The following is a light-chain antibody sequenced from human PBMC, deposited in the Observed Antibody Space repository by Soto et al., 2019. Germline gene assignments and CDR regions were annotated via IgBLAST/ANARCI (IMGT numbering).Light chain of an antibody. Sequence: IQITQSPCSLSASVGDRVTITCQASRGISSYLAWYQQKPGKAPKLLVYSASTLQSGVPSRFSGSGSGPDFTLTISSLQPEDSATYFCQQLNSYPQTFGQGTRLEIK. CDR2: SAS. CDR1: RGISSY. CDR3: QQLNSYPQT. J-gene: IGKJ5*01. V-gene: IGKV1-9*01.